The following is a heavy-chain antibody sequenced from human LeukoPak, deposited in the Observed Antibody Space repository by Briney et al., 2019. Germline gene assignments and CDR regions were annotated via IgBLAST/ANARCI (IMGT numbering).Heavy chain of an antibody. CDR1: GLTFEDYG. CDR2: LNWNGGGR. CDR3: ARDAVPSGRSWFDP. D-gene: IGHD4-17*01. J-gene: IGHJ5*02. V-gene: IGHV3-20*04. Sequence: PGGSLRLSCTVSGLTFEDYGMNWVRQVPGREPEGVSGLNWNGGGRRYADSVKGRFIISRDNAKGVLYLQLNDLRVEDTALYYCARDAVPSGRSWFDPWGQGTLVTVSS.